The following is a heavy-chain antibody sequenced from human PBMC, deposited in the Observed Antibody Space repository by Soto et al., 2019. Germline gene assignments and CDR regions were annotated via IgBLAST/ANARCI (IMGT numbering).Heavy chain of an antibody. CDR2: IYYSGST. CDR3: ARKLTLGGGVRYFDY. CDR1: GGSISSGGYY. J-gene: IGHJ4*02. V-gene: IGHV4-31*03. Sequence: QVQLQESGPGLVKPSQTLSLTCTVSGGSISSGGYYWSWIRQHPGKGLEWIGYIYYSGSTYYNPSLKGRFTISGDTSKNQFSLKLSSVTAADTAVYYCARKLTLGGGVRYFDYWGQGTLVTVSS. D-gene: IGHD3-16*01.